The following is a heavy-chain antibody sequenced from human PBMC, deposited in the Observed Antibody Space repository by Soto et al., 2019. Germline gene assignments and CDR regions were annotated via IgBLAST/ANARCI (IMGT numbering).Heavy chain of an antibody. J-gene: IGHJ6*02. CDR3: ARDPAPRYCSSTSCYEKTNYYYGMDV. V-gene: IGHV1-46*01. Sequence: ASVKVSCKASGYTFTSYYMHWVRQAPGQGLEWMGIINPSGGSTSYAQKFQGRVTMTRDTSTSTVYMELSSLRSEDTAVYYCARDPAPRYCSSTSCYEKTNYYYGMDVWGQGTTVTVSS. CDR2: INPSGGST. CDR1: GYTFTSYY. D-gene: IGHD2-2*01.